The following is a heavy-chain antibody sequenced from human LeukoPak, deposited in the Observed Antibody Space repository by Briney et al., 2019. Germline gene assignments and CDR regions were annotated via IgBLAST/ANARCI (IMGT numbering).Heavy chain of an antibody. D-gene: IGHD3-16*01. J-gene: IGHJ6*02. CDR1: GGSISSYY. Sequence: SETLSLTCTVSGGSISSYYWSWIRQPPGKGLEWIGYIYYSGSTNYNPSLKSRVTISVDTSKNQFSLKLSSVTAADTAVYYCAIGGQYYYYGMDVWGQGTTVTASS. V-gene: IGHV4-59*01. CDR2: IYYSGST. CDR3: AIGGQYYYYGMDV.